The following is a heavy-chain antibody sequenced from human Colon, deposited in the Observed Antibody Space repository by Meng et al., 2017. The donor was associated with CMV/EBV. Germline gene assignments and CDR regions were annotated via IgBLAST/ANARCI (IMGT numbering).Heavy chain of an antibody. Sequence: EVAVVGAGGGFVQPGGSLRLSCAASGFTFSSYGMNWVRHAPGKGLEWVSGITASGASTYYADSVKGRFTISRDNSKNTLYLQMNSLRADDTAVYYCAKNWGNDFWGQGTLVTVSS. D-gene: IGHD3-16*01. CDR1: GFTFSSYG. J-gene: IGHJ4*02. CDR2: ITASGAST. CDR3: AKNWGNDF. V-gene: IGHV3-23*04.